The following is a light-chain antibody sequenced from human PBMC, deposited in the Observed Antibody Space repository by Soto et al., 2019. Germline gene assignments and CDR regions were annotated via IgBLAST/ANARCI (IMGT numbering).Light chain of an antibody. J-gene: IGKJ4*01. CDR3: QQPSNWPRS. V-gene: IGKV3-11*01. CDR1: QSVTNF. Sequence: ERVLKQSAATRGLSSGGRARRSRMASQSVTNFLAWYQQKPGQPPRLLIYDASIRAAGFPARFSGSGSGTDFTLTINSLEPEDFAVYFCQQPSNWPRSFGGGTKVDIK. CDR2: DAS.